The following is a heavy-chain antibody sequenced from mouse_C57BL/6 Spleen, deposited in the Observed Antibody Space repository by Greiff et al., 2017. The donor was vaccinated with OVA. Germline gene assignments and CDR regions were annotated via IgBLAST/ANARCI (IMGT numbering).Heavy chain of an antibody. V-gene: IGHV1-7*01. D-gene: IGHD3-2*01. CDR3: VTGAQTAPDY. CDR2: INPSSGYT. J-gene: IGHJ2*01. Sequence: QVHVKQSGAELAKPGASVKLSCKASGYTFTSYWMHWVKQRPGQGLEWIGYINPSSGYTKYNQKFKDKATLTADKSSSTAYMQLSSLTYEDSAVYYCVTGAQTAPDYWGQGTTLTVSS. CDR1: GYTFTSYW.